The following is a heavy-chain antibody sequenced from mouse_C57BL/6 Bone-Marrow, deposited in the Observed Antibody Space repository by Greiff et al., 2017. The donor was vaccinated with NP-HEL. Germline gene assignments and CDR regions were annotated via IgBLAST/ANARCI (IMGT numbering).Heavy chain of an antibody. CDR3: ARNYGSRRDY. CDR2: INPGSGGT. D-gene: IGHD1-1*01. V-gene: IGHV1-54*01. CDR1: GYAFTNYL. J-gene: IGHJ2*01. Sequence: QVQLQQSGAELVRPGTSVKVSCKASGYAFTNYLIDWVKQRPGQGLEWIGVINPGSGGTNYNEKFKGKATLTADKSSSTAYMQLSSLTSEDSAVWFCARNYGSRRDYWGQGTTLTVSS.